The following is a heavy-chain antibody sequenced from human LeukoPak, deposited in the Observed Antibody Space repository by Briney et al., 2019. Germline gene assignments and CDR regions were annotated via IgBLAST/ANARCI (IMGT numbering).Heavy chain of an antibody. CDR2: INHSGST. CDR3: ARLTPRRPYYYGSGSYRVGWFDP. D-gene: IGHD3-10*01. Sequence: SETLSLTCAVYGGSFSGYYWSWIRQPPGKGLEWIGEINHSGSTNYNPSLKSRVTISVDTSKNQFSLKLSSVTAADTAVYYCARLTPRRPYYYGSGSYRVGWFDPWGQGTLVTVSS. J-gene: IGHJ5*02. CDR1: GGSFSGYY. V-gene: IGHV4-34*01.